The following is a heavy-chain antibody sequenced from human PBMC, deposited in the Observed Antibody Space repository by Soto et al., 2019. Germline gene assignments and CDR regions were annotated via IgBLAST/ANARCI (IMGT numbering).Heavy chain of an antibody. CDR1: GFTFSSYG. CDR3: ARDSPVLSKNYYDSSGLDY. CDR2: IWYDGSNK. Sequence: QPGGSLRLSCAASGFTFSSYGMHWVRQAPGKGLEWVAVIWYDGSNKYYADSVKGRFTISRDNSKNTLYLQMNSLRAEDTAVYYCARDSPVLSKNYYDSSGLDYWGQGALVTVSS. D-gene: IGHD3-22*01. V-gene: IGHV3-33*01. J-gene: IGHJ4*02.